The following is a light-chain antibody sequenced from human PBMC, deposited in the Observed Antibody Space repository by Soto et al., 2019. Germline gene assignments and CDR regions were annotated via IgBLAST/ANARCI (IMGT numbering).Light chain of an antibody. V-gene: IGKV1-39*01. J-gene: IGKJ1*01. Sequence: DIQMTQSPSSLSASVGDRVTITCRASQSISIYLNWYQQKPGKAPKLLIYTASSLQSGVPSRFSGSGSGTDFTLTISSLQPEDFATYYCQQSYSALWTFGQGTKVEFK. CDR1: QSISIY. CDR2: TAS. CDR3: QQSYSALWT.